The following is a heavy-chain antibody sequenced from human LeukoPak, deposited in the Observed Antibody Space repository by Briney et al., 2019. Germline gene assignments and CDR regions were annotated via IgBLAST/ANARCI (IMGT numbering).Heavy chain of an antibody. CDR1: GYTFTSYD. CDR2: MNPNSGKS. CDR3: ARGPPFRGSQGWFDP. V-gene: IGHV1-8*01. Sequence: ASVKVSCKASGYTFTSYDINWVRQATGQGPEWMGWMNPNSGKSDFAQKFRGRVTMTRDTSISTAYMELGSLRSEDTAVYYCARGPPFRGSQGWFDPWGQGTLVIVSS. J-gene: IGHJ5*02. D-gene: IGHD1-26*01.